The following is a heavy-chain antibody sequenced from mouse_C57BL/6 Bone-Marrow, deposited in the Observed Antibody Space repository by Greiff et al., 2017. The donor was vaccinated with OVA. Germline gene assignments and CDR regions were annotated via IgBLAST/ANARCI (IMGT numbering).Heavy chain of an antibody. V-gene: IGHV1-76*01. D-gene: IGHD1-1*01. CDR1: GYTFTDYY. J-gene: IGHJ2*01. CDR3: ARENYGSSWGRDY. Sequence: QVHVKQSGAELVRPGASVKLSCKASGYTFTDYYINWVKQRPGQGLEWIARIYPGSGNTYYNEKFKGKATLTAEKSSSTAYMQLSSLTSEDSAVYFCARENYGSSWGRDYWGQGTTLTVSS. CDR2: IYPGSGNT.